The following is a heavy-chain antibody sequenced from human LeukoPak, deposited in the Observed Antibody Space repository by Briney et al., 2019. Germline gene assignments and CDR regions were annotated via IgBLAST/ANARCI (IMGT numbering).Heavy chain of an antibody. J-gene: IGHJ4*02. CDR2: IYYSGST. D-gene: IGHD5-12*01. V-gene: IGHV4-61*08. Sequence: SETLSLTCTVSGGSISSGGYYWSWIRQHPGKGLEWIGYIYYSGSTNYDPSLKSRVTMSVDTSKNQFSLKLSSVTAADTAVYYCARSGGPGYFDYWGQGTLVTVSS. CDR3: ARSGGPGYFDY. CDR1: GGSISSGGYY.